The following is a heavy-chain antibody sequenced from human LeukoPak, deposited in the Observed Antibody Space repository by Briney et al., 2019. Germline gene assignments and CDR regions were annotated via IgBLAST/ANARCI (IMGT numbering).Heavy chain of an antibody. V-gene: IGHV4-4*02. CDR2: IYYSGST. Sequence: SETLSLTCAVSGGSISSSNWWSWVRQPPGKGLEWIGYIYYSGSTNYNPSLKSRVTISVDTSKNQFSLKLSSVTAADTAVYYCARDYDSSGNNWFDPWGQGTLVTVSS. D-gene: IGHD3-22*01. CDR1: GGSISSSNW. CDR3: ARDYDSSGNNWFDP. J-gene: IGHJ5*02.